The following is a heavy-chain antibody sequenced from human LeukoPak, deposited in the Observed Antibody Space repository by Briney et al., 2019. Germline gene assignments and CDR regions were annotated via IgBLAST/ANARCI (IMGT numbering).Heavy chain of an antibody. D-gene: IGHD1-26*01. Sequence: SETLSLTCTVSGGSISSGGYYWSWIRQHPGKGLEWIGYIYYSGSTYYNPSLKSRVTISVDTSKNQFSLKLSSVTAADTAVYYCARGGMGANRLGMDVWGQGTTVTVSS. V-gene: IGHV4-31*03. J-gene: IGHJ6*02. CDR2: IYYSGST. CDR3: ARGGMGANRLGMDV. CDR1: GGSISSGGYY.